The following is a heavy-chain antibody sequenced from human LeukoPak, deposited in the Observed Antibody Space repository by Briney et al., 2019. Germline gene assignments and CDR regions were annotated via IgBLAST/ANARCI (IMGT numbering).Heavy chain of an antibody. V-gene: IGHV4-39*02. CDR3: AVPGIAVAGPPDV. CDR2: MFSGGST. Sequence: SETLSLTCTVSGGSISSSTFYWGWIRQPPGKGLEWIGSMFSGGSTYYNPSLKSRVTISVDTSKNHFSLKLSSVTAADTAVYYCAVPGIAVAGPPDVWGKGTTVTISS. D-gene: IGHD6-19*01. CDR1: GGSISSSTFY. J-gene: IGHJ6*04.